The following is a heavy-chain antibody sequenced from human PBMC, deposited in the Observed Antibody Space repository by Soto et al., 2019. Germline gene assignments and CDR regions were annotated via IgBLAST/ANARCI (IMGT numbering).Heavy chain of an antibody. CDR1: GGSFSGYY. V-gene: IGHV4-34*01. CDR3: ARGFYDILTGYPSRWFDP. J-gene: IGHJ5*02. Sequence: SETLSLTCAVYGGSFSGYYWSWIRQPPGKGLEWIGEINHSGSTNYNPSLKSRVTISVDTSRNQFSLKLSSVTAADTAVYYCARGFYDILTGYPSRWFDPWGQGTLVTVSS. CDR2: INHSGST. D-gene: IGHD3-9*01.